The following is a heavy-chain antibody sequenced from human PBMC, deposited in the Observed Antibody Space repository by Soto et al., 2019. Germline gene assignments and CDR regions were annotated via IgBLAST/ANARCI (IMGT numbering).Heavy chain of an antibody. D-gene: IGHD7-27*01. CDR1: GAPITTTKW. J-gene: IGHJ6*02. CDR2: LCRGDAR. Sequence: QVQLQESGPGLVKPSETLSLTCTVSGAPITTTKWWAWVRLPAGKGLEWIVELCRGDARSSNLYLGGRFTTSLDKSNNHLSLKLTSVTAADTAIYYCATQSIPYTGGVWGRGTAVTVTS. V-gene: IGHV4-4*02. CDR3: ATQSIPYTGGV.